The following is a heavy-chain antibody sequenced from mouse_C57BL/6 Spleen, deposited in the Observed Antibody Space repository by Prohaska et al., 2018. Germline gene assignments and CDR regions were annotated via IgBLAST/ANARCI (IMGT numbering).Heavy chain of an antibody. V-gene: IGHV1-80*01. J-gene: IGHJ3*01. CDR2: IYPGDGDT. CDR3: ARSGDRALGFAY. Sequence: PVASVKISCKASGFAFSSYWLYWVKQRPGTALERIGQIYPGDGDTNYNGKFKGKATLTADKSSSTAYMQLSSLTSEDSAVYFFARSGDRALGFAYWGQGTLVTVSA. CDR1: GFAFSSYW. D-gene: IGHD3-1*01.